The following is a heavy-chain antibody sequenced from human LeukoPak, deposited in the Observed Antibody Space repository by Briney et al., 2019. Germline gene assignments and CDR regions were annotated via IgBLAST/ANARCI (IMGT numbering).Heavy chain of an antibody. V-gene: IGHV4-4*07. Sequence: SETLSLTCTVSRGSISSYYWSWIRQPAGKGLEWIGRIYTSGSTNYNPSLKSRVTISVDTSKNQFSLKLSSVTAADTAVYYCARRSYGSGANWFDPWGQGTLVTVSS. J-gene: IGHJ5*02. CDR2: IYTSGST. CDR3: ARRSYGSGANWFDP. D-gene: IGHD3-10*01. CDR1: RGSISSYY.